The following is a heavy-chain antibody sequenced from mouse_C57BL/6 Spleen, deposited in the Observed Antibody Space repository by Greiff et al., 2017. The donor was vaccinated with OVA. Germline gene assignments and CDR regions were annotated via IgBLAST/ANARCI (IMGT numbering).Heavy chain of an antibody. CDR1: GFTFSSYA. J-gene: IGHJ3*01. CDR3: AREGHRWFAY. Sequence: EVKLVESGGGLVKPGGSLKLSCAASGFTFSSYAMSWVRQTPEKRLEWVATISDGGSYTYYPDNVKGRFTISRDNAKNNLYLQMSHLKSEDTAMYYCAREGHRWFAYWGQGTLVTVSA. CDR2: ISDGGSYT. V-gene: IGHV5-4*01. D-gene: IGHD6-1*01.